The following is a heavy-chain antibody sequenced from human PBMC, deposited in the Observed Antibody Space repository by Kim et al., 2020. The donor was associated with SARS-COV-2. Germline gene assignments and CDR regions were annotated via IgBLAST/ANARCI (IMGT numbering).Heavy chain of an antibody. V-gene: IGHV1-18*01. D-gene: IGHD1-20*01. Sequence: KYAQKLKGRLTMTTDTSTSTVYMELRSLRSDDTAIYYCARSGPSITGFDYWGQGTLVTVSS. CDR3: ARSGPSITGFDY. J-gene: IGHJ4*02.